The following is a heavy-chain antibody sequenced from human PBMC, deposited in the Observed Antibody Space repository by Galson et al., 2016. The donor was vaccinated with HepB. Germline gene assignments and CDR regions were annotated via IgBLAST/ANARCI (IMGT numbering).Heavy chain of an antibody. CDR1: GGSINNNTW. CDR2: VYESGDT. V-gene: IGHV4-4*02. J-gene: IGHJ4*02. CDR3: TTSPGGVGYFDY. D-gene: IGHD2-8*02. Sequence: SETLSLTCAVSGGSINNNTWWIWVRQPPGKGLQWIGEVYESGDTHYDPSLKSRVTMSLDKSKHHFSRKLTSVTAAYTAVYYCTTSPGGVGYFDYWSQGTLVTVSS.